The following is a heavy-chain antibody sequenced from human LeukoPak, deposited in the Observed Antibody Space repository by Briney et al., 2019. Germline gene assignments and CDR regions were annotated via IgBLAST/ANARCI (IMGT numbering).Heavy chain of an antibody. CDR2: ISAYNGNT. V-gene: IGHV1-18*01. Sequence: GASVKVSCKASGYTFTSYGISWVRQAPGQGLEWMGWISAYNGNTNYAQKLQGRVTMTTDTSTSTAYMELRSLRSDDTAVYYCARGWTVLRFLEWSNPSYNWFDPWGQGTLVTVSS. D-gene: IGHD3-3*01. CDR3: ARGWTVLRFLEWSNPSYNWFDP. CDR1: GYTFTSYG. J-gene: IGHJ5*02.